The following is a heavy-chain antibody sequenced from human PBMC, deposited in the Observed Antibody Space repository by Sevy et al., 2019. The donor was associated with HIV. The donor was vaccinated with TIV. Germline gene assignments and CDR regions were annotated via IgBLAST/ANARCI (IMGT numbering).Heavy chain of an antibody. CDR1: GFTFDSYA. V-gene: IGHV3-23*01. CDR2: ISGSGYAT. D-gene: IGHD3-3*01. CDR3: AKDRVTVFGVVVTFDS. J-gene: IGHJ4*02. Sequence: GGSLRLSCAASGFTFDSYAMHWVRQVAGKGLEWVSTISGSGYATYYADSVKGRFIISRDTSRHTLYLKMNSLRVEDSAVYFCAKDRVTVFGVVVTFDSWGQGTLVTVSS.